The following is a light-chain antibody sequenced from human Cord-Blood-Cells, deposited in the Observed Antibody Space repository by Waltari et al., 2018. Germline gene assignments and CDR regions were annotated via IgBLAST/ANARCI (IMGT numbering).Light chain of an antibody. V-gene: IGLV2-11*01. CDR3: CSYAGSYTK. J-gene: IGLJ3*02. CDR1: SSDVGGYNY. CDR2: DVS. Sequence: QSALTQPRSVSGSPGQSVTISCTGTSSDVGGYNYVSWYPQPPGNAPKLMIYDVSLRPSGVPDRFSGSKSGTTASLTISGLQAEDEADYYCCSYAGSYTKFGGGTKLTVL.